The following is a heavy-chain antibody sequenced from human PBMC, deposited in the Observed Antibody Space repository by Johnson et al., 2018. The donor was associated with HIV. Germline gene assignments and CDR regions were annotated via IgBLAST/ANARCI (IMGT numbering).Heavy chain of an antibody. V-gene: IGHV3-64*01. CDR1: GFTFSNFA. CDR2: ISSNGIGT. CDR3: AKWRIIYAFDI. Sequence: VQLVESGGGVVQPGGSLRLSCAVSGFTFSNFAMHWVRQAPGKGLEYVSAISSNGIGTYYANSVDGRFTISRDNDKNTLYLEMGSLRVEDMAVYYCAKWRIIYAFDIWGQGTMVTVSS. D-gene: IGHD2-8*01. J-gene: IGHJ3*02.